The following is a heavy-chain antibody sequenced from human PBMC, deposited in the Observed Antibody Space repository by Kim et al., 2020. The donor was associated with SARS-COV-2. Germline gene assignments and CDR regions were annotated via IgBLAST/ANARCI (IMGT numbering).Heavy chain of an antibody. D-gene: IGHD2-15*01. V-gene: IGHV4-59*01. CDR1: GGSISSYY. CDR3: ASNCSGGSCYHGAEYFQH. Sequence: SETLSLTCTVSGGSISSYYWSWIRQPPGKGLEWIGYIYYSGSTNYNPSLKSRVTISVDTSKNQFSLKLSSVTAADTAVYYCASNCSGGSCYHGAEYFQHWGQGTLVTVSS. CDR2: IYYSGST. J-gene: IGHJ1*01.